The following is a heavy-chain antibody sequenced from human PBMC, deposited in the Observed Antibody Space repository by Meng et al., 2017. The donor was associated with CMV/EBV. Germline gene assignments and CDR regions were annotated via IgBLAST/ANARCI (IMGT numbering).Heavy chain of an antibody. CDR1: GGSISSGDYY. Sequence: QVQPQEPGPGLVKPLQPLSLTCIVSGGSISSGDYYWSWIRQPPGKGLEWIGYIYYSGSTYYNPSLKSRVTISVDTSKNQFSLKLSSVTAADTAVYYCARDNRRGGVDYWGQGTLVTVSS. CDR3: ARDNRRGGVDY. D-gene: IGHD3-3*01. J-gene: IGHJ4*02. CDR2: IYYSGST. V-gene: IGHV4-30-4*08.